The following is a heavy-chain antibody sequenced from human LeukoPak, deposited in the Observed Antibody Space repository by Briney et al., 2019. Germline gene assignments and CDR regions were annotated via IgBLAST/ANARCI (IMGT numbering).Heavy chain of an antibody. CDR2: MYQDGSEK. J-gene: IGHJ4*02. CDR1: GFIFSSYW. CDR3: AKAAVRMGYFDY. V-gene: IGHV3-7*03. Sequence: PGGSLRLSCAASGFIFSSYWVTWVRQAPGKGLEWVANMYQDGSEKYYVDSVKGRFTISRDNSKNTLYLQMNSLRAEDTAVYYCAKAAVRMGYFDYWGQGTLVTVSS. D-gene: IGHD6-13*01.